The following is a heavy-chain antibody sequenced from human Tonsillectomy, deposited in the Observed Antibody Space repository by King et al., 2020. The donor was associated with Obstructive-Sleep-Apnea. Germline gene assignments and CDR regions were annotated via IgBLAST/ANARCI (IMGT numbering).Heavy chain of an antibody. V-gene: IGHV3-30-3*01. CDR1: GFPFSSYT. CDR2: ISYDGSNK. D-gene: IGHD3-10*01. J-gene: IGHJ3*02. Sequence: VQLVESGGGVVQPGRSLRLSCAASGFPFSSYTIHWVRQAPGKGLEWVAVISYDGSNKYYADSVKGRFTISRDNSKNTLYLQMNGLRAEDAAVYYCASESYYGSGTFDIWGQGTMGTVSS. CDR3: ASESYYGSGTFDI.